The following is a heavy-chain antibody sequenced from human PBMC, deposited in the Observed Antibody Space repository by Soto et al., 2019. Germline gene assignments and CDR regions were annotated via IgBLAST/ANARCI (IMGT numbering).Heavy chain of an antibody. CDR3: ARAKLDYSSYFDY. J-gene: IGHJ4*02. V-gene: IGHV4-34*01. CDR2: INHSGST. D-gene: IGHD1-1*01. Sequence: SETLSLTCAVYGGSFSGYYWSWIRQPPGKGLEWIGEINHSGSTNYNPSLKSRVTISVDTSKNQFSLKLSSVTAADTAVYYCARAKLDYSSYFDYWGQGTLVPVSP. CDR1: GGSFSGYY.